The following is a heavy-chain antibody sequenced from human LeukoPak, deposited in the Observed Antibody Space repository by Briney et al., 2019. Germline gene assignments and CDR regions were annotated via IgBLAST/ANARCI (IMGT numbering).Heavy chain of an antibody. CDR3: VRGGIITSYSFEI. V-gene: IGHV3-21*01. CDR2: ISTTSSYI. CDR1: GFSFSTYA. D-gene: IGHD1-26*01. Sequence: GGSLRLSCAASGFSFSTYATSWVRQAPGKGLEWVSCISTTSSYIFYADSVSGRLTISRDNAKNSVYLQMDSLRAEDTAVYYCVRGGIITSYSFEIWGQGTMVTVSS. J-gene: IGHJ3*02.